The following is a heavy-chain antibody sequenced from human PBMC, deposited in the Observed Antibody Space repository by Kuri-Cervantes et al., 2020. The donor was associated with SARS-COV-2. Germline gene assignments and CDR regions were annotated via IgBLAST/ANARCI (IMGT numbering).Heavy chain of an antibody. V-gene: IGHV3-48*03. J-gene: IGHJ4*01. Sequence: LSLTCAASGFTFSSYAMNWVRQAPGKGLEWVSYISSSGSSIYYADSVKGRFTISRDNAKNSLYLQMNSLRAEDTAVYYCARGAYWEFDYWGHETLVTVSS. CDR2: ISSSGSSI. CDR1: GFTFSSYA. CDR3: ARGAYWEFDY. D-gene: IGHD1-26*01.